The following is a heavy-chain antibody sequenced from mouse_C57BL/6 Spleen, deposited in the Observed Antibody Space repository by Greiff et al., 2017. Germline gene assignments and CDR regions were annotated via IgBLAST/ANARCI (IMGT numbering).Heavy chain of an antibody. Sequence: VQGVESGPELVKPGASVKISCKASGYAFSSSWMNWVKQRPGKGLEWIGRIYPGDGDTNYNGKFKGKATLTADKSSSTAYMQLSSLTSEDSAVYFCERSDYYGSSSYYFDYWGQGTTLTVSS. CDR3: ERSDYYGSSSYYFDY. D-gene: IGHD1-1*01. J-gene: IGHJ2*01. CDR1: GYAFSSSW. V-gene: IGHV1-82*01. CDR2: IYPGDGDT.